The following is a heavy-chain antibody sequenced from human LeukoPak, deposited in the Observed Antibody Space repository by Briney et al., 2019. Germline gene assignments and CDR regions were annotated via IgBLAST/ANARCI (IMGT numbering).Heavy chain of an antibody. Sequence: SETLSLTCTVTVGSLSSYYWSWLRPPPGKGLEWIGYIYYSGSTNYNPSLKSRVTISVDTSKNQFSLKLSSVTAADTAVYYCARDTGRFGELSAFDIWGQGTMVTVSS. J-gene: IGHJ3*02. D-gene: IGHD3-10*01. CDR3: ARDTGRFGELSAFDI. V-gene: IGHV4-59*01. CDR1: VGSLSSYY. CDR2: IYYSGST.